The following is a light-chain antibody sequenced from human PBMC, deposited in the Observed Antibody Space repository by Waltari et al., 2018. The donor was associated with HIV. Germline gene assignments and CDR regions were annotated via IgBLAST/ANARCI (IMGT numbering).Light chain of an antibody. Sequence: QTVVTQEPSFSVSPGGTVTLPCGFRSGYVTTSYFSRWNQQIPGQAPRTLITNTTTRSSGVPDRFSGSILGNRAALTITGAQADDESAYYCLLYMGSGVWVFGGGTKLTVL. J-gene: IGLJ3*02. CDR3: LLYMGSGVWV. CDR2: NTT. CDR1: SGYVTTSYF. V-gene: IGLV8-61*01.